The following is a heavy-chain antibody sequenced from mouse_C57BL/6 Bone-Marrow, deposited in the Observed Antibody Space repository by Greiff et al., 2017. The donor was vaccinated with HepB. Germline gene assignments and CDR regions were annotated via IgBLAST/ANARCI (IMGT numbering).Heavy chain of an antibody. Sequence: QVQLQQSGPGLVQPSQSLSITCTVSGFSLTSYGVHWVRQSPGKGLEWLGVIWSGGSTDYNAAFISRLSISKDNSKSQVFFKMNSLQADDTAIYYCARPITTVVDWYFDVWGTGTTVTVSS. CDR1: GFSLTSYG. CDR2: IWSGGST. J-gene: IGHJ1*03. CDR3: ARPITTVVDWYFDV. V-gene: IGHV2-2*01. D-gene: IGHD1-1*01.